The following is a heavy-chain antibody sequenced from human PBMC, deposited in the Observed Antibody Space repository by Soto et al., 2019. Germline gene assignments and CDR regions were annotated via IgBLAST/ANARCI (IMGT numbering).Heavy chain of an antibody. CDR3: VKDYAMIGGRYGMDV. D-gene: IGHD1-26*01. Sequence: GGSLRLSCAASGFTFSSYGMHWVRQAPGKGLEWVAVISYDGSNKYYADSVKGRFTISRDNSKNTLYLQMNSLRAEDTAVYYCVKDYAMIGGRYGMDVWGQAPTVTLSS. CDR1: GFTFSSYG. V-gene: IGHV3-30*18. J-gene: IGHJ6*02. CDR2: ISYDGSNK.